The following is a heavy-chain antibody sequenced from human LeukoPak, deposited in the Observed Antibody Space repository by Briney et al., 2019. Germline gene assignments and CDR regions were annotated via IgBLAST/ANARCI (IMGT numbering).Heavy chain of an antibody. J-gene: IGHJ3*02. CDR2: IGGSGSPI. D-gene: IGHD1-14*01. V-gene: IGHV3-48*03. Sequence: GGSLRLSCAASGFTFSSYEMNWVRQAPGKGLEWLLYIGGSGSPIQYADSVKGRFTVSRDNSKNSMYLQMNSLRVEDTALYYCARESPWPDDALDIWGQGTVVNVSS. CDR1: GFTFSSYE. CDR3: ARESPWPDDALDI.